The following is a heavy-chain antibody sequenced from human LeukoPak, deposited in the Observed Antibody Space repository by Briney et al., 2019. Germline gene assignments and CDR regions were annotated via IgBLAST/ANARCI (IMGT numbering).Heavy chain of an antibody. Sequence: SETLSLTCAVYGGSFSGYYWSWIRQPPGKGLEWIGEINHSGSTNYNPSLKSRVTISVDTSKNQFSLKLSSVTAADTAVYYCARTGKVGATDYWGQGTLVTVSS. J-gene: IGHJ4*02. CDR2: INHSGST. CDR3: ARTGKVGATDY. CDR1: GGSFSGYY. V-gene: IGHV4-34*01. D-gene: IGHD1-26*01.